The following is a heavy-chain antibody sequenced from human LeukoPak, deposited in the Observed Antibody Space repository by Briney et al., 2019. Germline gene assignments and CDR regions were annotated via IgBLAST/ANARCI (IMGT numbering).Heavy chain of an antibody. CDR1: GGSVSSYY. CDR3: ARGPLTGTVNTPFDP. Sequence: SETLSLTCTVSGGSVSSYYWSWIRQPPGKGLEWIGYMYYSGSTNYNPSLKSRVTISIDTSKNQFSLELNSVTAADTAVYYCARGPLTGTVNTPFDPWGQGTLVTVSS. D-gene: IGHD4-17*01. CDR2: MYYSGST. J-gene: IGHJ5*02. V-gene: IGHV4-59*02.